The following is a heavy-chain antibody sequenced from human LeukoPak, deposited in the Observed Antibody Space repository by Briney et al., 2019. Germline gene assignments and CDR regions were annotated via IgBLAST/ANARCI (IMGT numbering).Heavy chain of an antibody. V-gene: IGHV3-30*02. CDR3: AKDPVPAAIGGGY. CDR1: GFTFSSYG. CDR2: IRYDGSNK. D-gene: IGHD2-2*02. Sequence: GGSLRLSCAASGFTFSSYGMHWVRQAPGKGLEWVAFIRYDGSNKYYADSVKGRFTISRVNSKNTLYLQMNSLRAEDTAVYYCAKDPVPAAIGGGYWGQGTLVTVSS. J-gene: IGHJ4*02.